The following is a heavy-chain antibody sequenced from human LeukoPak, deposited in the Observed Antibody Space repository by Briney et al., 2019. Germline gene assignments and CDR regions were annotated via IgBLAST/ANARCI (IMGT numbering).Heavy chain of an antibody. CDR1: SFTFKNYW. CDR3: AKSDWFDP. Sequence: GGSLRLSCATSSFTFKNYWMSWLRQAPGKGLVWVSRIRYDGSSATYTESVKGRFTISSDNARNTLYLQMNSLRVDDTGVYYCAKSDWFDPCGRGILVTVSS. J-gene: IGHJ5*02. V-gene: IGHV3-74*01. CDR2: IRYDGSSA.